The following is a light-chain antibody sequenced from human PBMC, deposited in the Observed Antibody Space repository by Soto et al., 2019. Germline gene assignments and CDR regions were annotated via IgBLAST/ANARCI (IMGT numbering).Light chain of an antibody. CDR3: QSYDSSLSVVV. J-gene: IGLJ2*01. CDR1: TSNIGAGYD. V-gene: IGLV1-40*01. Sequence: QSVLTQPPSVSGAPGQRVTISCTGSTSNIGAGYDVHWYQRLPGTAPKLLIYGNTNRRSGVPDRFSGSKSGTSASLAITGLQAEDEADYCCQSYDSSLSVVVFGGGTKLTVL. CDR2: GNT.